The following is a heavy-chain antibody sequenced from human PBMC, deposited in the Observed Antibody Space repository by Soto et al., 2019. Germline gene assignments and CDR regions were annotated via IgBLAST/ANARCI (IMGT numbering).Heavy chain of an antibody. V-gene: IGHV4-39*01. CDR3: ARQDTIFGVARGAFDI. Sequence: QLQLQESGPGLVKPSETLSLTCTVSGGSISSSSYYWGWIRQPPGKGLEWIGSIYYSGRTYYHPSPKSRVTISVDTSKNQFSLKLSSVTAADTAVYYCARQDTIFGVARGAFDIWGQGTMVTVSS. D-gene: IGHD3-3*01. CDR1: GGSISSSSYY. J-gene: IGHJ3*02. CDR2: IYYSGRT.